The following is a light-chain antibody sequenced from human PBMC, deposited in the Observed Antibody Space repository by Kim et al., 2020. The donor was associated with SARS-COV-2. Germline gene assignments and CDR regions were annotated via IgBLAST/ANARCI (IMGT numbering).Light chain of an antibody. CDR1: RANSVAGAN. CDR2: GSS. V-gene: IGLV1-40*01. CDR3: QSYDSSVTGLV. Sequence: RVTISCTAGRANSVAGANVYWYHQSPGTAPKLLSYGSSNRPSGVPERVSGAKSGTSASLAITGVQAEDEADYYCQSYDSSVTGLVCGGGTKMTV. J-gene: IGLJ3*02.